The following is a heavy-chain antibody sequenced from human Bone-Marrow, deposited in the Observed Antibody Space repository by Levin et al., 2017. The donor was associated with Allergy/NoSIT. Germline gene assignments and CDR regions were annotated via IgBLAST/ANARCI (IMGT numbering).Heavy chain of an antibody. J-gene: IGHJ5*02. CDR1: GVSVSSTRYY. D-gene: IGHD3-3*01. Sequence: SETLSLTCTVSGVSVSSTRYYWGWIRQPPGTGLEWIGSIYNTGSAYYHPSLKSRVTMSLDTSKNQFSLKLSSVTAADTAVYYCAALDFWSGYYVSWGRGTLVTVSS. CDR3: AALDFWSGYYVS. V-gene: IGHV4-39*07. CDR2: IYNTGSA.